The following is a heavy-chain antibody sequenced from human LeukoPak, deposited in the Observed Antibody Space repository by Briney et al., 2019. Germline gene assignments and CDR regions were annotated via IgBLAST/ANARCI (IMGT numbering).Heavy chain of an antibody. D-gene: IGHD2-2*01. CDR3: ARVHLGYCSSTSCPADY. J-gene: IGHJ4*02. CDR2: IRYDGSNK. Sequence: PGGSLRLSCAASGFTFSTYGMNWVRQAPGKGLEWVAFIRYDGSNKYYADSVKGRFTISRDNSKNTLYLQMNSLRAEDTAVYYCARVHLGYCSSTSCPADYWGQGTLVTVSS. V-gene: IGHV3-30*02. CDR1: GFTFSTYG.